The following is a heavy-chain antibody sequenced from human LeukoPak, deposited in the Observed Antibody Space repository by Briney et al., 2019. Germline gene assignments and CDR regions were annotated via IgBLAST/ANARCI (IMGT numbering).Heavy chain of an antibody. CDR1: GFTFSSYS. CDR3: ARATPDYYYGSGSKENDAFDI. V-gene: IGHV3-21*01. CDR2: ISSSSSYI. Sequence: GGSLRLSCAASGFTFSSYSMNWVRQAPGKGLEWVSSISSSSSYIYYADSVKGRFTISRDNAKNSLYLQMNSLRAEDTAVYYCARATPDYYYGSGSKENDAFDIWGQGTMVTVSS. D-gene: IGHD3-10*01. J-gene: IGHJ3*02.